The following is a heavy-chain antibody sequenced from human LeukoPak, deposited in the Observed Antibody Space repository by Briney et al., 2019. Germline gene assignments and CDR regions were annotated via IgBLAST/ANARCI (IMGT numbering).Heavy chain of an antibody. J-gene: IGHJ6*02. CDR3: ARDRGDSSSWYYYYYGVDV. CDR2: INPNSGGT. Sequence: ALVKVSCKASGYTFTGYYMHWVRQAPGQGLEWMGWINPNSGGTNYAQKFQGRVTMTRDTSISTAYMELSRLRSDDTAVYYCARDRGDSSSWYYYYYGVDVWGQGTTVTVSS. CDR1: GYTFTGYY. D-gene: IGHD6-13*01. V-gene: IGHV1-2*02.